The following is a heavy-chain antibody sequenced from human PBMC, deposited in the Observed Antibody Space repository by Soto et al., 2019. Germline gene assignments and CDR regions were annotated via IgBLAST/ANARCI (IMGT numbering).Heavy chain of an antibody. Sequence: PGGSLRLPCAASGFTFSSYSMNWVRQAPGKGLEWVSSIRSSSSYIYYAASVKGRFTISRDNAKNSLYLQMNSLRAEGTAVYYCARDTRTVAVITRRHDTLDIWGQGTMVTVSS. V-gene: IGHV3-21*01. CDR1: GFTFSSYS. D-gene: IGHD3-22*01. J-gene: IGHJ3*02. CDR3: ARDTRTVAVITRRHDTLDI. CDR2: IRSSSSYI.